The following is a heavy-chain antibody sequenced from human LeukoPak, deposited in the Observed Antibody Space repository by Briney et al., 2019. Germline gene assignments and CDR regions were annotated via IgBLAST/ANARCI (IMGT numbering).Heavy chain of an antibody. CDR1: GFTFSSYS. CDR3: AKDLYYYGSGSSPFDY. CDR2: ISGSGGST. D-gene: IGHD3-10*01. Sequence: GGSLRLSCAASGFTFSSYSMNWVRQAPGKGLEWVSAISGSGGSTYYADSVKGRFTISRDNSKNTLYLQMNSLRAEDTAVYYCAKDLYYYGSGSSPFDYWGQGTLVTVSS. J-gene: IGHJ4*02. V-gene: IGHV3-23*01.